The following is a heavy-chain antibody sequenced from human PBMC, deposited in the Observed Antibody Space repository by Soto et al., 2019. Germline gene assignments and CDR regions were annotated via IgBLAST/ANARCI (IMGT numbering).Heavy chain of an antibody. J-gene: IGHJ6*03. V-gene: IGHV3-9*01. CDR2: ISWNSGSI. D-gene: IGHD3-10*01. Sequence: GGSLRLSCAASGFTFDDYAMHWVRQAPGKGLEWVSGISWNSGSIGYADSVKGRFTISRDNAKNSLYLQMNSLRAEDTALYYCARGSITMVRGVIRFGGGYYYYMDVWGKGTTVTVSS. CDR3: ARGSITMVRGVIRFGGGYYYYMDV. CDR1: GFTFDDYA.